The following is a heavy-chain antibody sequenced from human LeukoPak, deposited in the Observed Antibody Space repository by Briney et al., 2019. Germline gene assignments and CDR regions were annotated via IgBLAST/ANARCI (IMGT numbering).Heavy chain of an antibody. D-gene: IGHD6-19*01. J-gene: IGHJ4*02. CDR2: ISSNGGST. V-gene: IGHV3-64D*06. CDR3: VKDLLAVAGTTFDY. CDR1: GFTFSSYA. Sequence: GGSLRLSCSASGFTFSSYAMHWVRQAPGKGLEDVSAISSNGGSTYYADSVKGRFTISRDNSKNTLYLQMSSLRAEDTAVYYCVKDLLAVAGTTFDYWGQGTLVTVSS.